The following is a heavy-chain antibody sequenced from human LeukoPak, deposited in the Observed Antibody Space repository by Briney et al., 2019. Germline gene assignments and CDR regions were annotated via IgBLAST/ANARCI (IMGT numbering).Heavy chain of an antibody. Sequence: GGSLRLSCAASGFTFSSYWMSWVRQAPGKGLEWVANINQDGSEKYYVDSVKGRFTISRDNAKNSLYLQMNSLRAEDTAVYYCASQVDDILTGYYWFDYWGQGTLVTVSS. D-gene: IGHD3-9*01. CDR3: ASQVDDILTGYYWFDY. J-gene: IGHJ4*02. CDR1: GFTFSSYW. V-gene: IGHV3-7*01. CDR2: INQDGSEK.